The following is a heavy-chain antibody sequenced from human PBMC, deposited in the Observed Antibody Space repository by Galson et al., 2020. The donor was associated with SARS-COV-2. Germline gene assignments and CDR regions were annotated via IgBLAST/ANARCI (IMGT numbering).Heavy chain of an antibody. CDR3: ARDGNYIWGSYRYTGTAFDI. J-gene: IGHJ3*02. CDR2: ISVYDDNT. V-gene: IGHV1-18*01. D-gene: IGHD3-16*02. CDR1: GYSFTSYG. Sequence: ASVKVSCEASGYSFTSYGISWVRQAPGQGLEWMGWISVYDDNTNYVQKLQGGVTMTTDTSTSTAYMELRSLTSDDTAVYYCARDGNYIWGSYRYTGTAFDIWGQGTMVTVSS.